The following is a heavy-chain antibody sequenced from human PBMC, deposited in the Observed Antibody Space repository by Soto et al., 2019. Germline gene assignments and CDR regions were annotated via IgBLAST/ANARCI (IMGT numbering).Heavy chain of an antibody. CDR2: ISYDGTNN. CDR1: GFTFSSYG. J-gene: IGHJ6*02. D-gene: IGHD5-18*01. V-gene: IGHV3-30*18. CDR3: AKDRGRGYSYGSYYFYYGMDV. Sequence: QVQLVESGGGVVQSGRSLRLSCAASGFTFSSYGIHWVRQAPGKGLEWVAVISYDGTNNYYADSVKGRFTISRDNSKNTLYLQLNSRRGEDSAVYYCAKDRGRGYSYGSYYFYYGMDVWGQGTTVSVSS.